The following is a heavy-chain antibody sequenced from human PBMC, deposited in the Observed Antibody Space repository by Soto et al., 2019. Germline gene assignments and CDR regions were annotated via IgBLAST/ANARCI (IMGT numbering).Heavy chain of an antibody. Sequence: VHLVESGGGVVQPGRSLRLSCIASGFIFSSYGMHWVRQAPGKGLEWVAVISYDGSNKCDTDSVKGRFTISRDNSKNTLYLQMNNLRTDDTAVYYCAKDVGSKGYYYYGMDVWGQGTTVTVSS. CDR2: ISYDGSNK. J-gene: IGHJ6*02. D-gene: IGHD1-26*01. CDR1: GFIFSSYG. V-gene: IGHV3-30*18. CDR3: AKDVGSKGYYYYGMDV.